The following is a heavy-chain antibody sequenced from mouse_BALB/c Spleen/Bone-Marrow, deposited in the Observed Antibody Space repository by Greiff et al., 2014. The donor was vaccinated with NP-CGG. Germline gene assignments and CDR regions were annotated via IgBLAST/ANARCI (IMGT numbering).Heavy chain of an antibody. CDR1: GDSITSGY. J-gene: IGHJ3*01. Sequence: DVMLVESGPSLVKPSQTLSLTCSVTGDSITSGYWNWIRKFPGNKLEYMGYISYSGSTYYNPSLKSRISITRDTSKNQYYLQLNSVTTEDTATYYCARPSYDYDLAWFAYWGQGTLVTVSA. V-gene: IGHV3-8*02. CDR3: ARPSYDYDLAWFAY. D-gene: IGHD2-4*01. CDR2: ISYSGST.